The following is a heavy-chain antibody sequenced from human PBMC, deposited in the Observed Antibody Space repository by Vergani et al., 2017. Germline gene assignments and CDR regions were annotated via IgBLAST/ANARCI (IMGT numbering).Heavy chain of an antibody. Sequence: QLQLQESGPGLVKPSETLSLTCTVSGVSIGSNSYYWGWIRQPPGKGLEWIGTIYYTGTTYYNEAHKSRLTISVDTSKNQFSLNLTSVTAADTAVYYCTKHGRNCWAGYFQHWGQGTLVTASS. D-gene: IGHD2-21*01. CDR1: GVSIGSNSYY. J-gene: IGHJ1*01. CDR2: IYYTGTT. V-gene: IGHV4-39*01. CDR3: TKHGRNCWAGYFQH.